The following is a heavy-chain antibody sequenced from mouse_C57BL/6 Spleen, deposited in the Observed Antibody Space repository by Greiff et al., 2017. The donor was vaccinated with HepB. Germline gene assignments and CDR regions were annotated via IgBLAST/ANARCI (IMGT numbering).Heavy chain of an antibody. CDR2: INPGSGGT. CDR3: ARLGTVVGDY. V-gene: IGHV1-54*01. D-gene: IGHD1-1*01. Sequence: QVQLKQSGAELVRPGTSVKVSCKASGYAFTNYLIEWVKQRPGQGLEWIGVINPGSGGTNYNEKFKGKATLTADKSSSTAYMQLSSLTSEDSAVYFCARLGTVVGDYWGQGTTLTVSS. J-gene: IGHJ2*01. CDR1: GYAFTNYL.